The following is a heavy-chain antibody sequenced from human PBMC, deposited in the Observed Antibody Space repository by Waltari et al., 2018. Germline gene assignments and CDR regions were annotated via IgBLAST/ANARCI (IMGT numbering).Heavy chain of an antibody. CDR1: GFTVRSHI. CDR3: ARDGYPWNDYYYGMDV. D-gene: IGHD1-1*01. Sequence: VQLVASGGGLNQPVGSLRLSCAASGFTVRSHIIRWFRQAPGKGLEWVSVIYSGGSTYYADSVKGRCTISRDNSKNTLYLQMNSLRAEDTAVYYCARDGYPWNDYYYGMDVWGQGTTVTVSS. V-gene: IGHV3-53*01. CDR2: IYSGGST. J-gene: IGHJ6*02.